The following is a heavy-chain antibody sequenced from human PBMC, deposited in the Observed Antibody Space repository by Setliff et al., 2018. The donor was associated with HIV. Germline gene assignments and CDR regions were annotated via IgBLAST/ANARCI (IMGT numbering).Heavy chain of an antibody. CDR2: INSDGSST. CDR1: GFTLSTYW. V-gene: IGHV3-74*03. D-gene: IGHD3-22*01. J-gene: IGHJ3*02. Sequence: GSLRLSCAASGFTLSTYWMHWVRQAPGKGLVWVSRINSDGSSTTYADSVKGRFTISRDNARNTLYLQMDSLRAEDTAMYYCARDRDYDSSGYYSDVFDIWGQGTMVTVSS. CDR3: ARDRDYDSSGYYSDVFDI.